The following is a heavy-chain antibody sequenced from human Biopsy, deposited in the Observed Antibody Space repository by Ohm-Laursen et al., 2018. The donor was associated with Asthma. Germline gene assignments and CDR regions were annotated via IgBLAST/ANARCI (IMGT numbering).Heavy chain of an antibody. V-gene: IGHV3-30*18. D-gene: IGHD5-12*01. CDR1: GFAFDSYD. J-gene: IGHJ4*02. Sequence: SLRLSCAACGFAFDSYDMYWVRQSRGKGLEWLAVISYDGNHKFYEDSVKGRFTISRDNSKNTLYLQMNSLRTEDTAVYCCAKRRVYSGHGNDYWGQGTLVIVSS. CDR3: AKRRVYSGHGNDY. CDR2: ISYDGNHK.